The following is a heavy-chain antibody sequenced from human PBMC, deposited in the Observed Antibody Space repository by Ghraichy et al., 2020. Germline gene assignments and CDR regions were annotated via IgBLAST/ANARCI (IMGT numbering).Heavy chain of an antibody. V-gene: IGHV4-34*01. D-gene: IGHD4/OR15-4a*01. CDR1: GGSFSGYY. Sequence: SETLSLTCAVYGGSFSGYYWSWIRQPPGKGLEWIGEINHSGSTNYNPSLKSRVTISVDTSKNQFSLKLSSVTAADTAVYYCARRKGETMVPSDYWGQGTLVTVSS. CDR2: INHSGST. CDR3: ARRKGETMVPSDY. J-gene: IGHJ4*02.